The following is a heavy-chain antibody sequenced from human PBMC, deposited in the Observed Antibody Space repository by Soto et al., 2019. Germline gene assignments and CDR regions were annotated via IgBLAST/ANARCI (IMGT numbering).Heavy chain of an antibody. J-gene: IGHJ6*02. CDR1: GGSISSSSYY. CDR3: ARVRPFLGYYNGMDV. V-gene: IGHV4-39*07. Sequence: PSETLSLTCTVSGGSISSSSYYWGWIRQPPGKGLEWIGSIYYSGSTNYNPPLKSRVTISVDTSKNQFSLKLSSVTAADTAVYYFARVRPFLGYYNGMDVWGQGTTVTVSS. CDR2: IYYSGST.